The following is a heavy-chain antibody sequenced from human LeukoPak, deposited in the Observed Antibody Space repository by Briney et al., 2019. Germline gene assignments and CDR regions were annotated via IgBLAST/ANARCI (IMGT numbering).Heavy chain of an antibody. J-gene: IGHJ5*02. V-gene: IGHV3-53*05. CDR1: GGSISSNNYY. D-gene: IGHD2-2*01. CDR3: AKDSRYGSTSSSLRRNWFDP. Sequence: ETLSLTCTVSGGSISSNNYYWGWIRQPPGKGLEWVSVIYSGGSTYYADSVKGRFTISRDNSKNTLYLQMNSLRAEDTAVYYCAKDSRYGSTSSSLRRNWFDPWGQGTLVTVSS. CDR2: IYSGGST.